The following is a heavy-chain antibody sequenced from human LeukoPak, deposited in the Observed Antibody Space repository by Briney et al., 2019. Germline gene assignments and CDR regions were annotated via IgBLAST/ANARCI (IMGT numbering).Heavy chain of an antibody. V-gene: IGHV4-34*01. D-gene: IGHD5-24*01. J-gene: IGHJ4*02. CDR2: INHSGST. CDR1: GGSFSGYY. Sequence: PSETLSLTCAVYGGSFSGYYWSWIRQPPGKGLEWIGEINHSGSTNYNPSLKSRVTISVDTSKDQFSLKLSSVTAADTAVYYCARDPTLDGYKVYSGEYYFDYRGQGTLVTVSS. CDR3: ARDPTLDGYKVYSGEYYFDY.